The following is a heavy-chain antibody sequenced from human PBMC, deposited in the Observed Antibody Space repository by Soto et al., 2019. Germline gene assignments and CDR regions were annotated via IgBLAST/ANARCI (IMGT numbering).Heavy chain of an antibody. CDR3: ARGPSVITIFGVVIPDYFDY. V-gene: IGHV4-31*03. CDR2: IYYSGST. D-gene: IGHD3-3*01. Sequence: ASETLSLTCTVSGGSISSGGYYWSWIRQHPGKGLEWIGYIYYSGSTYYNPSLKSRVTISVDTSKNQFSLKLSSVTAADTAVYYCARGPSVITIFGVVIPDYFDYWGQGTLVTVSS. J-gene: IGHJ4*02. CDR1: GGSISSGGYY.